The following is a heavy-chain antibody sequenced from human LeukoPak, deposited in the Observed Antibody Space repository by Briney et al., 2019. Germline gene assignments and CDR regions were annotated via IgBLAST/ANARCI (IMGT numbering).Heavy chain of an antibody. V-gene: IGHV4-34*01. J-gene: IGHJ4*02. CDR2: ISLSGTI. CDR1: GGSFSNYF. Sequence: PSETLSLTCTVSGGSFSNYFWTWIRQPPGKGLEWIGEISLSGTIKYKPSLKSRVTISVDTSKNQFSLKLSTVTAADTAVYYCALSTTTVTTRTLDYWGQGALVIVSS. CDR3: ALSTTTVTTRTLDY. D-gene: IGHD4-17*01.